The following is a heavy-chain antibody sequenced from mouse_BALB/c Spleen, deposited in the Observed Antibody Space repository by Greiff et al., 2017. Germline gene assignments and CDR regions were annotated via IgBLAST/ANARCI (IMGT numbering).Heavy chain of an antibody. CDR3: ARDAGYGIFAY. CDR2: SRNKANDYTT. V-gene: IGHV7-1*02. J-gene: IGHJ3*01. D-gene: IGHD2-1*01. Sequence: EVQRVESGGGLVQPGGSLRLSCATSGFTFRDFYMEWVRQPPGKRLEWIAASRNKANDYTTEYSASVKGRFIVSRDTSQSILYLQMNALRAEDTAIYYCARDAGYGIFAYWGQGTLVTVSA. CDR1: GFTFRDFY.